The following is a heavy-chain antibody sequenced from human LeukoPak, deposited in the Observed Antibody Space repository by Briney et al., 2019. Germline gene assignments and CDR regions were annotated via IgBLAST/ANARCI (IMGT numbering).Heavy chain of an antibody. D-gene: IGHD2-15*01. CDR1: GGSFSGYY. Sequence: SETLSLTCAVYGGSFSGYYWSWIRQPPGKGLEWIGEINHSGSTNYNPSLKSRVTISVDTSKNQFSLKLSSVTAADTAVYYCAIRAAREFDPWGQGTLVTVSS. CDR3: AIRAAREFDP. V-gene: IGHV4-34*01. CDR2: INHSGST. J-gene: IGHJ5*02.